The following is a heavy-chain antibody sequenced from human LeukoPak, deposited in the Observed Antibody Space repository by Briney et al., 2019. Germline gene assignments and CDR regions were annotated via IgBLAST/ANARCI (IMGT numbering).Heavy chain of an antibody. D-gene: IGHD4-17*01. J-gene: IGHJ4*02. CDR2: ISYDGSNK. Sequence: QPGGSLRLSCAASGFTFSSYAMHWVRQAPGKGLEWVAVISYDGSNKYYADSVKGRFTISRDNSKNTLYLQMNSLRAEDTAVYYCARVAHSYGTDYWGQGTLVTVSS. CDR3: ARVAHSYGTDY. V-gene: IGHV3-30-3*01. CDR1: GFTFSSYA.